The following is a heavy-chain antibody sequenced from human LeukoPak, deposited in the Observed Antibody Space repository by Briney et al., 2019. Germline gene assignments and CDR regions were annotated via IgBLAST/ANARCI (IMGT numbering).Heavy chain of an antibody. CDR1: GFTVSSNY. J-gene: IGHJ4*02. D-gene: IGHD3-22*01. CDR2: IYSGSTT. V-gene: IGHV3-53*01. CDR3: AKGSRPGSSGYPNLDH. Sequence: PGGSLRLSYAASGFTVSSNYMNWVRQAPGKGLEWVSLIYSGSTTNYADSVKGRFTISRDSSKNTLYLQMNSLRVEDTAVYYCAKGSRPGSSGYPNLDHWGQGTLVTVSS.